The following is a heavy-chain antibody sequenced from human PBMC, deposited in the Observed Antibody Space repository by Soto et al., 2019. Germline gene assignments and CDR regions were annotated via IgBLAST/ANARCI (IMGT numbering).Heavy chain of an antibody. CDR2: MNPNSGNT. CDR1: GYTFTSYD. CDR3: ASISLYTMIGYHYGMAV. V-gene: IGHV1-8*01. Sequence: ASVKVSCKASGYTFTSYDINWVRQATGQGLEWMGWMNPNSGNTGYAQKFQGRVTMTRNTSISTAYMELSSLRSEDTAVYYCASISLYTMIGYHYGMAVWGQGTPVTVSS. J-gene: IGHJ6*02. D-gene: IGHD3-10*02.